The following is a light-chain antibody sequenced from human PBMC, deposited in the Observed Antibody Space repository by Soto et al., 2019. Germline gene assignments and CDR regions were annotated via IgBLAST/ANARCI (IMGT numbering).Light chain of an antibody. CDR3: SSFASSATLV. V-gene: IGLV2-18*02. Sequence: QSALTQPPSVSGSPGQSVTISCTGTSSDIGYHNRVSWYQQPPGTAPKLMIYEVSTRYSGVPDRFSGSKSGNTASLTISRLQAEDEADYYCSSFASSATLVFGGGTKLTV. J-gene: IGLJ3*02. CDR1: SSDIGYHNR. CDR2: EVS.